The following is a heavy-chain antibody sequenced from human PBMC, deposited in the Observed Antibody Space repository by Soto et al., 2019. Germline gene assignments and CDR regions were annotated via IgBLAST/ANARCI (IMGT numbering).Heavy chain of an antibody. CDR3: AKRRGYSYGCDY. Sequence: GGSLRLSCEASGFTFSSYAMSWVRQAPGKGLEWVSAISGSGGSTYYADSVKGRFTISRDNSKNTLYLQMNSLRAEDTAVYYCAKRRGYSYGCDYWGQGTLVTVSS. V-gene: IGHV3-23*01. CDR2: ISGSGGST. J-gene: IGHJ4*02. CDR1: GFTFSSYA. D-gene: IGHD5-18*01.